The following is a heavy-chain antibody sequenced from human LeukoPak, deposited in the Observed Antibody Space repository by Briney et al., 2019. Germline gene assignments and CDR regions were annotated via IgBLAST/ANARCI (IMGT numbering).Heavy chain of an antibody. CDR2: ISSSSSTI. D-gene: IGHD3-22*01. Sequence: PGGSLRLSCAASGFTFSSYSMNWVRQAPGEGLEWVSYISSSSSTIYYADSVKGRFTISRDNAKNSLYLQMNSLRDEDTAVYYCARDDTDSSGYYYAGWGQGTLVTVSS. CDR3: ARDDTDSSGYYYAG. CDR1: GFTFSSYS. J-gene: IGHJ4*02. V-gene: IGHV3-48*02.